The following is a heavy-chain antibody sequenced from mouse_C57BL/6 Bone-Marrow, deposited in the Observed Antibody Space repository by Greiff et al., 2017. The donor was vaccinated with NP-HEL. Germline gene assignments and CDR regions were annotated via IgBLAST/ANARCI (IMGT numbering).Heavy chain of an antibody. D-gene: IGHD2-12*01. J-gene: IGHJ3*01. Sequence: VKLVESGPGLVQPSQSLSITCTVSGFSLTSYGVHWVRQSPGKGLEWLGVIWSGGSTDYTAAFISRLSISKDNSKSQVFFKMNSLQADDTAIYYCARILPSYYKGAWFAYWGQGTLVTVSA. CDR2: IWSGGST. CDR1: GFSLTSYG. V-gene: IGHV2-2*01. CDR3: ARILPSYYKGAWFAY.